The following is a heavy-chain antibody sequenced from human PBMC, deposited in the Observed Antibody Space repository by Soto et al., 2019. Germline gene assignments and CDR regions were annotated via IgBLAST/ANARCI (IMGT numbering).Heavy chain of an antibody. CDR3: ARDYGYFSL. J-gene: IGHJ4*02. V-gene: IGHV3-48*02. Sequence: GGSLRLSCAASGFTFSSYSMNWVRQAPGEGLEWVSYISSSSSTIYYADSVKGRFTISRDNAKNSLYLQMNSLREEDTAVYFCARDYGYFSLWGQGALVTVSS. D-gene: IGHD4-17*01. CDR2: ISSSSSTI. CDR1: GFTFSSYS.